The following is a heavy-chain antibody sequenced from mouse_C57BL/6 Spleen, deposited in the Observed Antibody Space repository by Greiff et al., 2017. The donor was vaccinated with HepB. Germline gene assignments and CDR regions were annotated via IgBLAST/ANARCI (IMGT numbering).Heavy chain of an antibody. CDR3: ARGYYGRTLRDYFDY. D-gene: IGHD1-1*01. Sequence: QVQLQQPGAELVKPGASVKLSCKASGYTFTSYWMHWVKQRPGQGLEWIGMIHPNSGSTNYNEKFKSKATLTVDKSSSTAYMQLSSLTSEDSAVYYGARGYYGRTLRDYFDYWGQGTTLTVSS. CDR2: IHPNSGST. V-gene: IGHV1-64*01. CDR1: GYTFTSYW. J-gene: IGHJ2*01.